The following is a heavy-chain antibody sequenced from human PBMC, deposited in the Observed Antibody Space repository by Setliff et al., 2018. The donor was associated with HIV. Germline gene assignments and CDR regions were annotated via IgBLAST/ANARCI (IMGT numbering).Heavy chain of an antibody. J-gene: IGHJ5*02. D-gene: IGHD3-3*01. CDR1: GGSISSSNW. Sequence: SETLSLTCAVSGGSISSSNWWSWVRQPPGKGLEWIGEIYHSGSTNYNPSLKSRVTISVDKSKNQFSLKLSSVTAADTAVYYCARQFEISGVVIGNWFDPWGQGSLVTVSS. CDR3: ARQFEISGVVIGNWFDP. CDR2: IYHSGST. V-gene: IGHV4-4*02.